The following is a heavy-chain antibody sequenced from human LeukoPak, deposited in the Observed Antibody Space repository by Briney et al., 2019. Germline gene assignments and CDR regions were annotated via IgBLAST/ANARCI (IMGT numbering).Heavy chain of an antibody. CDR1: GYTFTAYY. D-gene: IGHD2-2*01. V-gene: IGHV1-2*02. CDR3: ARGSRTSWFDP. CDR2: ININNGGT. Sequence: ASVKVSCVASGYTFTAYYMHGVRQAPGQGLEWMGGININNGGTKNTQKLQGRVTMTRDTSISTAYMELSGLTSDDTAVYYCARGSRTSWFDPWGQGTLVTVSS. J-gene: IGHJ5*02.